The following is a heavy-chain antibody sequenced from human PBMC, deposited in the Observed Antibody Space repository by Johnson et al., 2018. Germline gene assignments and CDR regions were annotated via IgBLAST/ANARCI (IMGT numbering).Heavy chain of an antibody. CDR2: IGWRSRRI. CDR1: GFTFEDYA. J-gene: IGHJ4*02. D-gene: IGHD3-22*01. CDR3: AKDISSGWSGYFDS. V-gene: IGHV3-9*01. Sequence: VQLVESGGGSVQXGRSLRLSCATSGFTFEDYAMHWVRQAPGKGLEWVSGIGWRSRRIDYADSVKGRFTISRDDAKNSLYLQMDSLTTDDTAFYYCAKDISSGWSGYFDSWGQGILVIVSS.